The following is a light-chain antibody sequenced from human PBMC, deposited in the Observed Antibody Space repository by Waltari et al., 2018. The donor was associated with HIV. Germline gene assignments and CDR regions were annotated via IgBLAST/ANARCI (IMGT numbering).Light chain of an antibody. CDR3: QSYDSNLSGL. CDR1: SSTIGAGYD. CDR2: GNS. Sequence: QSELTQPPSVSAAPGQRFTISCPRSSSTIGAGYDGHWYQQVPRHAPPVVIYGNSNRPSGVPDRFSGSKSGSSASLVITGLQSEDEADYYCQSYDSNLSGLFGGGTKVTVL. J-gene: IGLJ2*01. V-gene: IGLV1-40*01.